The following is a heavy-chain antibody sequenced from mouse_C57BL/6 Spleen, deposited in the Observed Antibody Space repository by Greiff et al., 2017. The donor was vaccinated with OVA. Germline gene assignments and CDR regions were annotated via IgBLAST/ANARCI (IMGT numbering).Heavy chain of an antibody. CDR3: ARRDSSGYKGY. CDR1: GYTFTSYW. Sequence: VQLQQPGAELVMPGASVKLSCKASGYTFTSYWMHWVKQRPGQGLEWIGEIDPSDSYTNYNQKFKGKSTLTVDKSSSTAYMQLSSLTSEDSAVYYCARRDSSGYKGYWGQGTTLTVSS. J-gene: IGHJ2*01. V-gene: IGHV1-69*01. D-gene: IGHD3-2*02. CDR2: IDPSDSYT.